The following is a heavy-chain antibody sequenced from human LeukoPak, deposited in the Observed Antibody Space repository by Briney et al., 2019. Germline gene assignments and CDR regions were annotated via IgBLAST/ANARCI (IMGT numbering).Heavy chain of an antibody. CDR2: INTYNGNT. CDR3: ARHNYYGRYGLDV. V-gene: IGHV1-18*01. CDR1: GYIFSNYG. J-gene: IGHJ6*02. Sequence: ASVKVSCKASGYIFSNYGFAWVRQAPGQGLEWMGWINTYNGNTKYSQKLQGRVTVTTDTSTSTAYMELRSLASDDTAMYYCARHNYYGRYGLDVWGPGTSVTVSS. D-gene: IGHD3-10*01.